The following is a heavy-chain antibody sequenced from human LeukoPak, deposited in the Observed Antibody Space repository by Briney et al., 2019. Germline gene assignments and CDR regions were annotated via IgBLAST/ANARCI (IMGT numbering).Heavy chain of an antibody. V-gene: IGHV4-59*01. CDR3: ARNLIPEQLVLNF. D-gene: IGHD6-13*01. Sequence: SETLSLTCTVSNDSISNYYWNWIRQAPGKGLEWIGYIYYTGSTNKNPSLKSRVTMSVDTSKNQFSLNLKSVTPEDTAVYYCARNLIPEQLVLNFWGQGILVTVSS. CDR1: NDSISNYY. CDR2: IYYTGST. J-gene: IGHJ4*02.